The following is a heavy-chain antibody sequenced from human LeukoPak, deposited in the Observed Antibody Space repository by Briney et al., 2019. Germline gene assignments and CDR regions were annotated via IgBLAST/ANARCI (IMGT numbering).Heavy chain of an antibody. CDR2: MNPNSGNT. CDR1: GYTFISYD. CDR3: ARGVRESITIFGVAPGYYYYCYMDV. Sequence: ASVKVSCKASGYTFISYDINWVRQATGQGLEWMGWMNPNSGNTGYAQKFQGRVTITRNTSISTAYMELSSLRSEDTAVYYCARGVRESITIFGVAPGYYYYCYMDVWGKGTTVTVSS. D-gene: IGHD3-3*01. J-gene: IGHJ6*03. V-gene: IGHV1-8*01.